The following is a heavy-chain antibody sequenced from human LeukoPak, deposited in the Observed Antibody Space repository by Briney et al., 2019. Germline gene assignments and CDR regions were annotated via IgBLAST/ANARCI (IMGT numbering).Heavy chain of an antibody. V-gene: IGHV3-74*01. CDR1: GFTFSSYA. Sequence: PGGSLRLSCSASGFTFSSYAMHWVRQAPGKGLVWVSRLNEDGRITNYADSVKGRFTISRDNAKNTVYLQMNSLRVEDTGVYYCARSFSGYRDYWGQGTQVSVSS. J-gene: IGHJ4*02. D-gene: IGHD3-22*01. CDR3: ARSFSGYRDY. CDR2: LNEDGRIT.